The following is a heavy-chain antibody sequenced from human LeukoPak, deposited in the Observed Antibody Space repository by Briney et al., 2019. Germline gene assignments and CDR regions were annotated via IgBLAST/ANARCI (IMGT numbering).Heavy chain of an antibody. J-gene: IGHJ4*02. CDR3: TRELAAEY. CDR2: IFNSGSNT. CDR1: GFSFSAHA. V-gene: IGHV3-23*05. D-gene: IGHD1-1*01. Sequence: GGSLRLSCAASGFSFSAHAMSWVRQAPGKGLEWISGIFNSGSNTFYANSVEGRFTIFRDHSQNTLYLQMKSLRVEDTAVYYCTRELAAEYWGQGALVTVSS.